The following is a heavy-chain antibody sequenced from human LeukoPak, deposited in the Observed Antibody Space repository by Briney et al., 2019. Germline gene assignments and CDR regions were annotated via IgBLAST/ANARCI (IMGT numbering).Heavy chain of an antibody. CDR1: SGFISRYY. Sequence: SETLSLTCTVSSGFISRYYWCWVRQPPGKGLEWIGYIYYSGSSYYIPSLKSRVTMSVDTSKNQFSLRLSSVTAADTAVYYCARQIYGDLYYFDYWGQGTLVTVSS. V-gene: IGHV4-59*08. J-gene: IGHJ4*02. D-gene: IGHD4-17*01. CDR2: IYYSGSS. CDR3: ARQIYGDLYYFDY.